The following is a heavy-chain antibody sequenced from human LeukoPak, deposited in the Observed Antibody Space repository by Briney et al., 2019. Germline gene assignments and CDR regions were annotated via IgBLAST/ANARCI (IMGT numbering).Heavy chain of an antibody. Sequence: SQTLSLTCAVSDGSISSGGYSWSWIRQPPGKGLEWIGYIYHSGSTYYNPSLKSRVTISVDRSKNQFSLKLSSVTAADTAVYYCARVAVDYGAVYYLDYWGQGTLVTVSS. D-gene: IGHD4-17*01. CDR3: ARVAVDYGAVYYLDY. V-gene: IGHV4-30-2*01. J-gene: IGHJ4*02. CDR1: DGSISSGGYS. CDR2: IYHSGST.